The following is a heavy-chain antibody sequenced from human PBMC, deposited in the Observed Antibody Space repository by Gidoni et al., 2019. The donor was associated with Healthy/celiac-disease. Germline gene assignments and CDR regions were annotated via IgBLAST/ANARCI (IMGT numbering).Heavy chain of an antibody. D-gene: IGHD2-2*02. Sequence: QVQLQQWGAGLLKPSATLSLTCAVYGGSFSGYYWSWIRQPPGKGLEWIGEINNSGSTNYNPSLKSRVTISVDTSKNQFSLKLSSVTAADTAVYYCARGAVVVPAAINYYYYMDVWGKGTTVTVSS. CDR2: INNSGST. J-gene: IGHJ6*03. CDR1: GGSFSGYY. V-gene: IGHV4-34*01. CDR3: ARGAVVVPAAINYYYYMDV.